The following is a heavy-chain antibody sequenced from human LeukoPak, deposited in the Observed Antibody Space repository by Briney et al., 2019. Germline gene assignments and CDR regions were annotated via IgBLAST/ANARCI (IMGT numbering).Heavy chain of an antibody. CDR2: IYYSGRT. V-gene: IGHV4-39*01. CDR3: ARTNYYYDSSGYYMG. Sequence: PSETLSLTCTVSGGSISSSSYYWGWIRQPPGKGLEWIGSIYYSGRTYYNPSLKSRVTISVDTSKNQFSLKLSSVTAADTAVYYCARTNYYYDSSGYYMGRGQGTLVTVSS. D-gene: IGHD3-22*01. J-gene: IGHJ4*02. CDR1: GGSISSSSYY.